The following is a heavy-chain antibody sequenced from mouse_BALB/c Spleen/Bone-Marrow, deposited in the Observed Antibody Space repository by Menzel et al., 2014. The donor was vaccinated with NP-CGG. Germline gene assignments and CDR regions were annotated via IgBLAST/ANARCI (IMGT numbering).Heavy chain of an antibody. CDR1: GFSLTSYD. CDR3: VRDGRDYYAKDY. CDR2: IRTGGGT. V-gene: IGHV2-9-2*01. J-gene: IGHJ4*01. Sequence: VKLMESGPGLVAPSQSLSITCTVSGFSLTSYDISWIRQSPGKGLEWLGIIRTGGGTNYNSAFMSRLSISKDNSKSQVFLKMNSLQSDDTAIYYCVRDGRDYYAKDYWGQGTSVTVSS.